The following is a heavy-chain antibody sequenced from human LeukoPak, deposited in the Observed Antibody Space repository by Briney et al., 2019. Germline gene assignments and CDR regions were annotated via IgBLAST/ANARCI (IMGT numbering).Heavy chain of an antibody. Sequence: GASVKVSCKASGYTFTGYYMHWVRQAPGQGLEWMGWMNPNSGNTGYAQKFQGRVTITRNTSISTAYMELSSLRSEDTAVYYCARGGREHPSYYFDYWGQGTLVTVSS. D-gene: IGHD1-26*01. CDR3: ARGGREHPSYYFDY. J-gene: IGHJ4*02. V-gene: IGHV1-8*03. CDR2: MNPNSGNT. CDR1: GYTFTGYY.